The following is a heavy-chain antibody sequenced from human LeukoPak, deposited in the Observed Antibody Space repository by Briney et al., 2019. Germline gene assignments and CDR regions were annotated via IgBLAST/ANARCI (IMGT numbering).Heavy chain of an antibody. CDR2: IYTSGST. CDR3: ARDILTGYYKRWFDP. Sequence: SETLSLTCIVSGGSISSYYWSWIRQPAGKGLEWIGRIYTSGSTNYNPSLKSRVTMSVDTSKNQFSLKLSSVTAADTAVYYCARDILTGYYKRWFDPWGQGTLVTVSS. CDR1: GGSISSYY. D-gene: IGHD3-9*01. V-gene: IGHV4-4*07. J-gene: IGHJ5*02.